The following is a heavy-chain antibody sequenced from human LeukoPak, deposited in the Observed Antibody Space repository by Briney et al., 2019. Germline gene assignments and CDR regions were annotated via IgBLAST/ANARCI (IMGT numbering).Heavy chain of an antibody. D-gene: IGHD3-3*01. J-gene: IGHJ4*02. CDR2: IYYSGST. V-gene: IGHV4-59*02. Sequence: SETLSLTCTVSGGSVSSYYWSWVRQPPGKGLEWIGYIYYSGSTNYNPSLKSRVTISVDTSKNQFSLKLRSVTAADTAVYYCARAGITIFGKNPYYFDYWGQGTLVTVSS. CDR1: GGSVSSYY. CDR3: ARAGITIFGKNPYYFDY.